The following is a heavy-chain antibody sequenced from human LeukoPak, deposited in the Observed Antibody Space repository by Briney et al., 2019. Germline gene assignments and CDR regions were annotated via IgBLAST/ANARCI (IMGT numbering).Heavy chain of an antibody. J-gene: IGHJ4*02. V-gene: IGHV3-23*01. D-gene: IGHD4-17*01. CDR2: ISGSGGNT. CDR3: ANEIRPNDH. CDR1: GFTFNNYA. Sequence: GGSLRLSCAASGFTFNNYAMSWVRQAPGKGLECVSAISGSGGNTYYSDSVKGRFTISRDNSKNTLYLQMNSLRAEDTAVYYCANEIRPNDHWGQGTLVTVSS.